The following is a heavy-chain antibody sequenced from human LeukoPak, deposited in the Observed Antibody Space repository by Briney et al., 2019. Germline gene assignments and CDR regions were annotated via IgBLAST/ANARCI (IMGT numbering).Heavy chain of an antibody. CDR2: ISGSGGNT. D-gene: IGHD3-22*01. J-gene: IGHJ4*02. Sequence: GRSLRLSCAASVFTFSNYAMSWVRQAPGKGMEWVLAISGSGGNTYDADSVKGRLTISRDNSKNTLYLQMNSLRAEDTAVYYCAKTSGGYYRFAYWGQGTLVTVSS. CDR1: VFTFSNYA. CDR3: AKTSGGYYRFAY. V-gene: IGHV3-23*01.